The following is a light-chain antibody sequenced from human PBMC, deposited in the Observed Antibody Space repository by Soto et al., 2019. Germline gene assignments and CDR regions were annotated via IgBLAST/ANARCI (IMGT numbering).Light chain of an antibody. CDR1: QDISNY. CDR2: DAS. J-gene: IGKJ4*01. V-gene: IGKV1-33*01. CDR3: QQYDNPPLT. Sequence: DIQMTQSPSSLSASVGDRVTITCQASQDISNYLNWYQQKPGKAPKLLIYDASNLETGVPSRFSGSGSGTDFTFTISSLPPEDIATYYCQQYDNPPLTFGGGTKVEIK.